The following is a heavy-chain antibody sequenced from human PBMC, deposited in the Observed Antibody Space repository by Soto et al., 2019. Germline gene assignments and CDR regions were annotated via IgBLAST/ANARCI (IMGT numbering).Heavy chain of an antibody. J-gene: IGHJ6*02. CDR2: ISSNGGST. Sequence: GGSLRLSCSASGFTFSSYAMHWVRQAPGKGLEYVSAISSNGGSTYYADSVKGRFTISRDNSKNTLYLQMSSLRAEDTAVYYCVKARYSSSSPYYYGMDVWGQGTTVTVSS. V-gene: IGHV3-64D*06. D-gene: IGHD6-6*01. CDR3: VKARYSSSSPYYYGMDV. CDR1: GFTFSSYA.